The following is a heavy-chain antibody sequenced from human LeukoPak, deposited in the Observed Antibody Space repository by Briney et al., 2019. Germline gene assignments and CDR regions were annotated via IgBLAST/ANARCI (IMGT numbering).Heavy chain of an antibody. CDR1: GFTFSSYW. CDR3: ARGAPLRGSYYRDFYYFDY. Sequence: PGGSLRLSCAASGFTFSSYWMNWVRQAPGKGLVWVSRIASDGSSTTYADSVKGRFSISRDNAKNTLYLQMNSLRAEDTAVYYCARGAPLRGSYYRDFYYFDYGGQEPLVPVSS. V-gene: IGHV3-74*01. J-gene: IGHJ4*02. CDR2: IASDGSST. D-gene: IGHD1-26*01.